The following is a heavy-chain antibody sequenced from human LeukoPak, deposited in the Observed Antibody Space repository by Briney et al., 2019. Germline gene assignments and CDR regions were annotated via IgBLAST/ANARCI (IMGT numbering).Heavy chain of an antibody. J-gene: IGHJ4*02. Sequence: PGGSLILSCAASGFTFSNDWMHWVRQAPGKGLVWVSRINTDGSTTTYADSVKGRFTISRDNAKNTLYLQMNSLRVEDTAVYYCARGRGGSYHYWGQGTLVTVSS. CDR1: GFTFSNDW. D-gene: IGHD1-26*01. CDR2: INTDGSTT. CDR3: ARGRGGSYHY. V-gene: IGHV3-74*01.